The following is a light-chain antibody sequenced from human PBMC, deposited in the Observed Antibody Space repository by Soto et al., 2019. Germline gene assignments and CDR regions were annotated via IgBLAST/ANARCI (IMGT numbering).Light chain of an antibody. CDR1: SSDVGGYNY. Sequence: QSALTQPASVSGSPGQSITISCTGTSSDVGGYNYVSWYQQHPGKAPKLMIYDVSNRPSGVSNRFSGSKSGNTASLTISGLQAEDEADYYSRSYTSSSTLVVFGIGTKVTVL. V-gene: IGLV2-14*01. J-gene: IGLJ1*01. CDR2: DVS. CDR3: RSYTSSSTLVV.